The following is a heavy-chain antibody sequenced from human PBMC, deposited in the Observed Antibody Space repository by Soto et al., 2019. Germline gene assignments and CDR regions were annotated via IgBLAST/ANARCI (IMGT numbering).Heavy chain of an antibody. Sequence: GGSLRLSCAASGFTFSSYAMSWVRQAPGKGLEWVSYISDSGGSTYYADSVKGRFTISRDISKNTLYLQMDSLRDEDTAVYYCARSPRDSSYNWFDPWGQGTLVTVSS. CDR3: ARSPRDSSYNWFDP. J-gene: IGHJ5*02. D-gene: IGHD2-21*02. CDR1: GFTFSSYA. V-gene: IGHV3-23*01. CDR2: ISDSGGST.